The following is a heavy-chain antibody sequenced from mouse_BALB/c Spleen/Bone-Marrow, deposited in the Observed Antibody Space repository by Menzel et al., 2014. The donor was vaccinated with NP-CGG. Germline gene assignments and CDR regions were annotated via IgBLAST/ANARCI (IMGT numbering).Heavy chain of an antibody. J-gene: IGHJ4*01. CDR3: TKDDDSYAMDY. V-gene: IGHV2-9*02. Sequence: VKVVESGPGLAAPSQSLSITCTASGFSLTSYSVHWVRQPPGKGLEWLGVICVGGSTYYNSAFMSRLSISKDNSKNRVFLKIESLQTGDTAMFYCTKDDDSYAMDYWGQGTSVTVSS. CDR2: ICVGGST. CDR1: GFSLTSYS. D-gene: IGHD2-3*01.